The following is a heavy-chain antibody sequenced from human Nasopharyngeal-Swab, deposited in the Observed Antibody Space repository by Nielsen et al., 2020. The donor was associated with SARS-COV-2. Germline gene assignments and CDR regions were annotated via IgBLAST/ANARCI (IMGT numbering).Heavy chain of an antibody. Sequence: GSLRLSCTVSGGSVSSGSYYWRWIRQPPGKGLEWIGYIYYSGSTNYNPSLKSRVTISVDTSKNQFSLKLSSVTAADTAVYYCARDQLATTHGAYGMDVWGQGTTVTVSS. CDR3: ARDQLATTHGAYGMDV. J-gene: IGHJ6*02. D-gene: IGHD5-24*01. CDR2: IYYSGST. V-gene: IGHV4-61*01. CDR1: GGSVSSGSYY.